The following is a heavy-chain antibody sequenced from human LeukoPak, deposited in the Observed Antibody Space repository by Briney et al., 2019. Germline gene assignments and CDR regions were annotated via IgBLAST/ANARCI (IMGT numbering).Heavy chain of an antibody. CDR3: VLASYNTYFFEY. D-gene: IGHD1-14*01. Sequence: GESLQISCRGSEFTFSNYWIGWVRQMPGKGLEWMGIIFPDTSDNRFSPSSRGQVTISVDKSISTAFLQWSSLKASDTAVYYCVLASYNTYFFEYWGQGTPVTVSS. CDR2: IFPDTSDN. J-gene: IGHJ4*02. V-gene: IGHV5-51*01. CDR1: EFTFSNYW.